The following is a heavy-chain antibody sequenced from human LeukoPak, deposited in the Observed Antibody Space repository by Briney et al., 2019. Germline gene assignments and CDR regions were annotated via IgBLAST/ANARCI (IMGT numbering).Heavy chain of an antibody. J-gene: IGHJ5*02. CDR2: IYYSGST. Sequence: SETLSPTCTVSGGSISSYYWSWIRQPPGKGLEWIGYIYYSGSTNYNPSLKSRVTISVDTSKNQFSLKLSSVTAADTAVYYCARGGWYQRSWGQGTLVTVSS. V-gene: IGHV4-59*01. CDR3: ARGGWYQRS. CDR1: GGSISSYY. D-gene: IGHD6-19*01.